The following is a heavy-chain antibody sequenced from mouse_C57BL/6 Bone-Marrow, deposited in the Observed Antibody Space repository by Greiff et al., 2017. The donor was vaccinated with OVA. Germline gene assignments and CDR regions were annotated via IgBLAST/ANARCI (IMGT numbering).Heavy chain of an antibody. CDR1: GFSLSTFGMG. J-gene: IGHJ1*03. CDR2: IWWGDDK. D-gene: IGHD2-5*01. CDR3: ARIALHYSNYWYFDV. Sequence: QVTLKVSGPGILQPSQTLSLTCSFSGFSLSTFGMGVGWIRQPSGKGLEWLAHIWWGDDKYYNPALKSRPTISKDTSKNQVFLKNADVDTAATATYDCARIALHYSNYWYFDVWGTGTTVTVSS. V-gene: IGHV8-8*01.